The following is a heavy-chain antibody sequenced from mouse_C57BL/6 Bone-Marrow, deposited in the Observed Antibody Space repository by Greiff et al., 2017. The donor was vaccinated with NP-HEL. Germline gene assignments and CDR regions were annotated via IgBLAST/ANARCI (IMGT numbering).Heavy chain of an antibody. CDR2: IYPRSGNT. J-gene: IGHJ4*01. CDR1: GYTFTSYG. CDR3: ARGGLRRAMDY. V-gene: IGHV1-81*01. Sequence: QVQLKESGAELARPGASVKLSCKASGYTFTSYGISWVKQRTGQGLEWIGEIYPRSGNTYYNEKFKGKAPLTADKSSSTAYMELRSLTSEDAAVYFCARGGLRRAMDYWGQGTSVTVSS. D-gene: IGHD2-2*01.